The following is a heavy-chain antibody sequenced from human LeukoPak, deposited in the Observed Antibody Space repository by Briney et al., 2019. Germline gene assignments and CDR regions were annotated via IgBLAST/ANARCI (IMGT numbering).Heavy chain of an antibody. V-gene: IGHV3-73*01. J-gene: IGHJ4*02. CDR1: GFTFSGSA. CDR2: IRSKANSYAT. CDR3: TGGYHYDSSGYYYEPDYFDY. D-gene: IGHD3-22*01. Sequence: GGSLKLSCAASGFTFSGSAMHWVRQASGKGLEWVGRIRSKANSYATAYAASVKGRFTISRDDSKNAAYLQMNSLKTEDTTVYYCTGGYHYDSSGYYYEPDYFDYWGQGTLVTVSS.